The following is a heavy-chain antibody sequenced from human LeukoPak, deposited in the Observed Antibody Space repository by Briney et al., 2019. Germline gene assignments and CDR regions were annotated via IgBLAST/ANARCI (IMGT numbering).Heavy chain of an antibody. CDR3: ARQSGYYDSSNAFDI. J-gene: IGHJ3*02. CDR1: GGSFSGYY. V-gene: IGHV4-34*01. CDR2: INHSGST. D-gene: IGHD3-22*01. Sequence: SETLSLTCAVYGGSFSGYYWSWIRQPPGKGLEWIGEINHSGSTNYNPSLKSRVTISVDTSKNQFSLKLSSVTAADTAMYYCARQSGYYDSSNAFDIWGQGTMVIVSS.